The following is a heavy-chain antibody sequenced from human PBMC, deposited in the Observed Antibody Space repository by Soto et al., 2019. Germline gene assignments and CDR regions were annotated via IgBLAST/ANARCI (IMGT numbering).Heavy chain of an antibody. Sequence: ASVKVSCPASAYTFTIYGISWVRQAPGQGLEWMGWISTYNGNTNYAQKLQGRVTMTTDTSTSTAYMELRSLSPDDTAVYYCARVSLDGSRSHNGIDVW. CDR2: ISTYNGNT. CDR3: ARVSLDGSRSHNGIDV. CDR1: AYTFTIYG. J-gene: IGHJ6*01. D-gene: IGHD3-10*01. V-gene: IGHV1-18*04.